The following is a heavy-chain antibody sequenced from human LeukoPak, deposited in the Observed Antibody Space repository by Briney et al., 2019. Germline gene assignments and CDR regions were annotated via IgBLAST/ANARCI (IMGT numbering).Heavy chain of an antibody. D-gene: IGHD1-26*01. Sequence: GGSLRLSCAASGFTFGSYSMNWVRQAPGRGLEWISYTSNTGSTIYYADSVKGRFTISRDNAKNSLYLQMNSLRDEDTAVYYCARTYSGTYYVFDYWGQGTLVTVSS. CDR3: ARTYSGTYYVFDY. V-gene: IGHV3-48*02. CDR2: TSNTGSTI. J-gene: IGHJ4*02. CDR1: GFTFGSYS.